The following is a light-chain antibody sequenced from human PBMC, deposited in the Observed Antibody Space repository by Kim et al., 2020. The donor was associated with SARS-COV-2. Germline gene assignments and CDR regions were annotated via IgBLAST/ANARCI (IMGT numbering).Light chain of an antibody. J-gene: IGKJ4*01. CDR1: QSVSIY. V-gene: IGKV3-11*01. CDR3: HHRSNWPLT. CDR2: DAS. Sequence: EIVLTQSPATLSSSPGERATLACRASQSVSIYLAWNQQKPGQAPRLLIYDASNRATGIPPRFSGSGSGTDFTLTISSLEPEDFAVYYCHHRSNWPLTFGGGTKVDIK.